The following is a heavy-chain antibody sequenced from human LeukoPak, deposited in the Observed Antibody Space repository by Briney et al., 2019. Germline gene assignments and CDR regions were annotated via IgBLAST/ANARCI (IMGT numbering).Heavy chain of an antibody. J-gene: IGHJ4*02. CDR2: ISGSGGST. V-gene: IGHV3-23*01. Sequence: GGSLRLSCAASGFTFSSYAMSWVRQAPGKGLEWVSAISGSGGSTYYADSVKGRFTISRDNSKNTLYLQMNSLRAEDTAVYYCAMDFVGSSSWYLDYWGQGTLVTVSS. D-gene: IGHD6-13*01. CDR1: GFTFSSYA. CDR3: AMDFVGSSSWYLDY.